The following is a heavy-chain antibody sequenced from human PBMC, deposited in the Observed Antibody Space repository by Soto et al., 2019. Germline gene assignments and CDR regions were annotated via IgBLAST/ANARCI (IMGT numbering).Heavy chain of an antibody. CDR3: TRQHLVVPVASAIDY. CDR1: GFTFSGST. J-gene: IGHJ4*02. CDR2: IPSKTNTYAT. V-gene: IGHV3-73*01. D-gene: IGHD6-19*01. Sequence: GGSLRLSCAASGFTFSGSTIHWVLQTSGKGLEWVGRIPSKTNTYATAYAASVKGRFTISRDDSKNTAYLQMNSLKTEDTAVYYCTRQHLVVPVASAIDYWGQGTLVTVSS.